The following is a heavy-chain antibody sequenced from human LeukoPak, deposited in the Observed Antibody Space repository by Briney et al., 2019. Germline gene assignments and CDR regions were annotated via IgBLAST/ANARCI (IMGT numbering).Heavy chain of an antibody. J-gene: IGHJ4*02. Sequence: PSETLSLSCTVSGGSISKYYWSWIRQPPEKGLEWIGNIYYSGGTNYNPSLESRITISVDTFKNQFSLNLTSVTAADTAIYYCARSYYDSSGYYDYWGQGTLVTVSS. CDR1: GGSISKYY. CDR3: ARSYYDSSGYYDY. V-gene: IGHV4-59*08. CDR2: IYYSGGT. D-gene: IGHD3-22*01.